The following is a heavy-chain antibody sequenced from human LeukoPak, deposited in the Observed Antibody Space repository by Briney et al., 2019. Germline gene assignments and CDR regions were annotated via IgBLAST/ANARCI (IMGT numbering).Heavy chain of an antibody. Sequence: GASVKVSCKASGYTFTGYYMHWVRQAPGQGLEWMGWINPNSSGTNYAQKFQGRVTMTRDTSISTAYMELSRLRSDDTAVYYCARDRFGVVLPLYYYYYMDVWGKGTTVTVSS. D-gene: IGHD3-3*01. CDR3: ARDRFGVVLPLYYYYYMDV. CDR2: INPNSSGT. V-gene: IGHV1-2*02. J-gene: IGHJ6*03. CDR1: GYTFTGYY.